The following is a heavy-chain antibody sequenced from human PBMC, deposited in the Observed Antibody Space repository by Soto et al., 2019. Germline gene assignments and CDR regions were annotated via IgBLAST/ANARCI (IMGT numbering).Heavy chain of an antibody. CDR2: ISWNSGSI. Sequence: EVQLVESGGGLVQPGRSLRLSCAASGFTFDDYAMHWVRQAPGQGLEWVSGISWNSGSIRYADSVKGRFTISRDNAKNSLYLQMNSLRAEDTALYYCAKDRGLVLSFDFDYWGQGTRVTVSS. V-gene: IGHV3-9*01. D-gene: IGHD6-19*01. CDR1: GFTFDDYA. CDR3: AKDRGLVLSFDFDY. J-gene: IGHJ4*02.